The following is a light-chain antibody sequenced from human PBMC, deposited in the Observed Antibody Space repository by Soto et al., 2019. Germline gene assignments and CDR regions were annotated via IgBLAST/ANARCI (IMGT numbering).Light chain of an antibody. CDR1: GSDVGGYKY. CDR3: SAYTSRSTLV. CDR2: EVS. Sequence: QSALTQPASVSGSPGQSITISCTGTGSDVGGYKYVSWYQQHPGKAPKLMIYEVSNRPSGVSNRFSGSKSGNTASLTISGLQAEDEADYYCSAYTSRSTLVFGGGTKLTVL. V-gene: IGLV2-14*01. J-gene: IGLJ2*01.